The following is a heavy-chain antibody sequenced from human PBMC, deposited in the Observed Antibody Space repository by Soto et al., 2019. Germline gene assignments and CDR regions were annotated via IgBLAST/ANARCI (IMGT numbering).Heavy chain of an antibody. V-gene: IGHV4-59*01. J-gene: IGHJ6*03. CDR1: GGSISSYY. CDR3: ARGSYTRGINYYYYMDV. D-gene: IGHD1-26*01. CDR2: IYYSGST. Sequence: SETLSLTCTVSGGSISSYYWSWIRQPPGKGLEWIGYIYYSGSTNYNPSLKSRVTISVDTSKNQFSLKLSSVTAADTAVYYCARGSYTRGINYYYYMDVWGKGTTVTVSS.